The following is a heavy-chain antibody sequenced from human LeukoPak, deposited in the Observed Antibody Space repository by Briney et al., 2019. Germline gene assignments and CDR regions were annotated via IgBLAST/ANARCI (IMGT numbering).Heavy chain of an antibody. V-gene: IGHV4-39*07. CDR3: AGGGYCSSTSCYVSWFDP. CDR1: GGSISSSSYY. D-gene: IGHD2-2*01. CDR2: IYYSGST. Sequence: SETLSLTCTVSGGSISSSSYYWGWIRQPPGKGLEWIGSIYYSGSTYYNPSLRRRGTISIDTSKKQFSLKLNSVPAADTAVYYCAGGGYCSSTSCYVSWFDPWGQGTLVTVSS. J-gene: IGHJ5*02.